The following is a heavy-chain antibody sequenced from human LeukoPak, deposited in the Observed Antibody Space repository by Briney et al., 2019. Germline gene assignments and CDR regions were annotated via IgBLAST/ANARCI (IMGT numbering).Heavy chain of an antibody. D-gene: IGHD3-9*01. Sequence: GGSLRLSCAASGFTFSSYGMSWVRQAPGKGLEWVSAISGSGGSTYYADSVKGRFTISRDNSKNTLYLQMNSLRAEDTAVYYCARGEDFDWLLLSYWGQGTLVTVSS. CDR2: ISGSGGST. J-gene: IGHJ4*02. V-gene: IGHV3-23*01. CDR1: GFTFSSYG. CDR3: ARGEDFDWLLLSY.